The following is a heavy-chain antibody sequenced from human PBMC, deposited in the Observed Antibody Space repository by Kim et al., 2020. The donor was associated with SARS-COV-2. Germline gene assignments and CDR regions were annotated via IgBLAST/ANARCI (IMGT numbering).Heavy chain of an antibody. CDR3: ARALVRVRYGSGSKIDY. J-gene: IGHJ4*02. V-gene: IGHV4-34*01. D-gene: IGHD3-10*01. Sequence: LKSRVTISVDTSKNQFSLKLSSVTAADTAVYYCARALVRVRYGSGSKIDYWGQGTLVTVSS.